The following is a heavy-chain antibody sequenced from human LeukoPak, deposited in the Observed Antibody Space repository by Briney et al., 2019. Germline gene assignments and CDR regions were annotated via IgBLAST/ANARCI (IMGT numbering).Heavy chain of an antibody. V-gene: IGHV4-39*07. Sequence: PSETLSLTCTVSGGSISSGGYYWSWIRQPPGKGLEWIGEINHSGSTNYNPSLKSRVTISVDTSKNQFSLKLSSVTAADTAVYYCARAANWFDPWGQGTLVTVSS. J-gene: IGHJ5*02. CDR3: ARAANWFDP. CDR1: GGSISSGGYY. CDR2: INHSGST.